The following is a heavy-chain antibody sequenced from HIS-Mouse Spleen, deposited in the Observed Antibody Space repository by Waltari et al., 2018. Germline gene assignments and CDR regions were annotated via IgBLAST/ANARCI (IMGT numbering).Heavy chain of an antibody. CDR3: AKEESAMVRGGALFDY. CDR2: IWYDGSNK. J-gene: IGHJ4*02. D-gene: IGHD3-10*01. CDR1: GFTFSSYG. V-gene: IGHV3-33*06. Sequence: QVQLVESGGGVVQPGRSLRLSCAASGFTFSSYGMHWVRQAPGKGLEWVAVIWYDGSNKYYADSVKGRFTISRDNSKNTLYLQMNSLRAEDTAVYYCAKEESAMVRGGALFDYWGQGTLVTVSS.